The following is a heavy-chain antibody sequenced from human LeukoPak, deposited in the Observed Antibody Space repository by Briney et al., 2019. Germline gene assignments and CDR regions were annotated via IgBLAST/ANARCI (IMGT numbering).Heavy chain of an antibody. Sequence: ASVKVSCKASGGTFSSYAISWVRQAPGEGLEWMGGIIPIFGTANYAQKFQGRVTITADKSTSTAYMELSSLRSEDTAVYYCARGASYCSGGSCSQPYYGMDVWGKGTTATVSS. CDR2: IIPIFGTA. CDR1: GGTFSSYA. J-gene: IGHJ6*04. CDR3: ARGASYCSGGSCSQPYYGMDV. V-gene: IGHV1-69*06. D-gene: IGHD2-15*01.